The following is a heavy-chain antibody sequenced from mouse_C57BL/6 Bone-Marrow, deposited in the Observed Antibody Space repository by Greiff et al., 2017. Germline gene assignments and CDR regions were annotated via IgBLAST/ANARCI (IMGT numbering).Heavy chain of an antibody. D-gene: IGHD2-2*01. CDR2: IYPGSGST. CDR1: GYTFTSYW. V-gene: IGHV1-55*01. CDR3: ARGMVTTTGYYFDY. J-gene: IGHJ2*01. Sequence: LQQPGAELVKPGASVKMSCKASGYTFTSYWITWVKQRPGQGLEWYGDIYPGSGSTNYNEKFKRKATLTVDTSSSTAYMQLSSLTSEDSSVYYCARGMVTTTGYYFDYWGQGTTLTVSS.